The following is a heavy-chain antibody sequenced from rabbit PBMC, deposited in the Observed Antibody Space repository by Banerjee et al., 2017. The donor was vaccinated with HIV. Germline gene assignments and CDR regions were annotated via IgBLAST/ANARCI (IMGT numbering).Heavy chain of an antibody. J-gene: IGHJ4*01. Sequence: QSLEESGGDLVKPGASLTLTCTASGFSLNIYEMCWVRQAPGKGLEWIGCIYAGSSGSTWYATWAKGRFTISKASWTTVTLQMTSLTAADTATYFCARDLAGVIGWNFDLWGQGTLVTVS. CDR1: GFSLNIYE. D-gene: IGHD4-1*01. CDR3: ARDLAGVIGWNFDL. CDR2: IYAGSSGST. V-gene: IGHV1S40*01.